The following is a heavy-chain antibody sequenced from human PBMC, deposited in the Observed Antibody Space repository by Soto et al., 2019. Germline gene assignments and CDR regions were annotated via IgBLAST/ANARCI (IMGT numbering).Heavy chain of an antibody. Sequence: LEPLSVTWTVSGGSISSHCWSWIRQPPGKGLEWIGYIYYSGSTNYNPSLKSRVTISVDTSKNQFSLKLSCVTAADTDVYYCARHASGSWYFLWFDPWGQRTLVTVSS. CDR2: IYYSGST. D-gene: IGHD6-13*01. V-gene: IGHV4-59*08. J-gene: IGHJ5*02. CDR3: ARHASGSWYFLWFDP. CDR1: GGSISSHC.